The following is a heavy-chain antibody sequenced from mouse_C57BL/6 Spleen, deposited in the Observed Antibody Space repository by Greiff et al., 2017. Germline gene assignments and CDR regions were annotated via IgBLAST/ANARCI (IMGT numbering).Heavy chain of an antibody. D-gene: IGHD1-1*02. CDR3: ARGGYGHYYARDY. CDR2: IDPSDSET. CDR1: GYTFTSYW. Sequence: QVQLQQPGAELVRPGSSVKLSCKASGYTFTSYWMHWVKQRPIQGLEWIGNIDPSDSETHYNQKFKDKATLTVDKSSSTAYMQLSSLTSEDSADXSSARGGYGHYYARDYWGQGTSVTVSS. J-gene: IGHJ4*01. V-gene: IGHV1-52*01.